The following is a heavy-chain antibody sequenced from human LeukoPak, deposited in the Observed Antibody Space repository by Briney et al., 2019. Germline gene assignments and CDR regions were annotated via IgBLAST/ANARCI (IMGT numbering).Heavy chain of an antibody. CDR2: INPNSGGT. V-gene: IGHV1-2*04. CDR1: GYTFTGYY. CDR3: ARTAQFGVVEDAFDI. D-gene: IGHD3-3*01. J-gene: IGHJ3*02. Sequence: ASVKVSCKASGYTFTGYYMHWVRQAPGQGPEWMGWINPNSGGTNYAQKFQGWVTMTRDTSISTAYMELSRLRSDDTAVYYCARTAQFGVVEDAFDIWGQGTMVTVSS.